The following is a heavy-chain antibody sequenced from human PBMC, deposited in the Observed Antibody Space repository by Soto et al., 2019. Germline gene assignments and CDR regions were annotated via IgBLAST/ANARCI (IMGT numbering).Heavy chain of an antibody. J-gene: IGHJ6*02. CDR2: SIPIFGTA. CDR1: GGTFNNYP. D-gene: IGHD5-12*01. V-gene: IGHV1-69*01. CDR3: ARGRGYSGDDHYYYFDMDV. Sequence: QVQLVQSGAEVKKPGSSVKVSCKASGGTFNNYPITWVRHAPGEGLEWMGGSIPIFGTANYAQKFQGRVTISVEDSTSTAYMELSSLRSEDTAGYYCARGRGYSGDDHYYYFDMDVWGQGTTVTVSS.